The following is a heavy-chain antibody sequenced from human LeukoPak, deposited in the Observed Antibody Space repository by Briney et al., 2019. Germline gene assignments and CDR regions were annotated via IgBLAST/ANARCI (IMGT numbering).Heavy chain of an antibody. Sequence: PSETLSLTCAVYGGSFSGYYWSWIRQPPGKGLEWIGEINHSGSTNYNPSLKSRVTISVDTSKNQFSLKLSSVTAADTAVYYCAGDSSSVNWFDPWGQGTLVTVSS. J-gene: IGHJ5*02. CDR1: GGSFSGYY. CDR2: INHSGST. CDR3: AGDSSSVNWFDP. V-gene: IGHV4-34*01. D-gene: IGHD2-21*01.